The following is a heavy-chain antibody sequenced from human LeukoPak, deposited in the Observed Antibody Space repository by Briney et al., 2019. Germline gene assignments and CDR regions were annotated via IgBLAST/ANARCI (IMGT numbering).Heavy chain of an antibody. CDR3: AKKRAVAGLGYYYMDV. Sequence: PGGSLRLSCAASGFTFSSYGTHWVRQAPGKGLEWVAFIRYDGSNKYYADSVKGRFTISRDNSKNKLYLQMNSLRAEDTAVYYCAKKRAVAGLGYYYMDVWGKGTTVTVSS. CDR2: IRYDGSNK. V-gene: IGHV3-30*02. J-gene: IGHJ6*03. CDR1: GFTFSSYG. D-gene: IGHD6-19*01.